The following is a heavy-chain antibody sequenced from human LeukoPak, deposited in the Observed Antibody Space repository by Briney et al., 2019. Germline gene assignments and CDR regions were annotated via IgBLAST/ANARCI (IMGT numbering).Heavy chain of an antibody. Sequence: GGSLRLSCAASGFTFSSYAMSWVRQAPGEGLGWVSAISGSGGSTYYADSVKGRFTISTDNSKNTLYLQMNSLRAEGTAVYYCAKGNSRIAAAGTYDYWGQGTLVTVSS. J-gene: IGHJ4*02. CDR3: AKGNSRIAAAGTYDY. D-gene: IGHD6-13*01. CDR2: ISGSGGST. V-gene: IGHV3-23*01. CDR1: GFTFSSYA.